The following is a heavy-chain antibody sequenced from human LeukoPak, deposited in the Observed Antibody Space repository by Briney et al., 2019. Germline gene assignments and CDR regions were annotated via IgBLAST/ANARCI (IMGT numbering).Heavy chain of an antibody. V-gene: IGHV1-18*01. J-gene: IGHJ5*02. CDR2: ISAYNGNT. Sequence: ASVKVSCKVSGYTLTELSMHWVRQAPGQGLEWMGWISAYNGNTNYAQKLQGRVTMTTDTSTSTAYMELRSLRSDDTAVYYCARDRKLLRYFDWLLFPNWFDPWGQGTLVTVSS. D-gene: IGHD3-9*01. CDR3: ARDRKLLRYFDWLLFPNWFDP. CDR1: GYTLTELS.